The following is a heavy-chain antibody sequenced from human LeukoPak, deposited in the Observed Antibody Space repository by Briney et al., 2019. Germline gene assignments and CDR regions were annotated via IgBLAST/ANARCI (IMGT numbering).Heavy chain of an antibody. J-gene: IGHJ4*02. CDR2: ISGDGGTT. V-gene: IGHV3-43*02. CDR1: GFTFDDYP. CDR3: AKDYY. Sequence: PGETLRLSCAASGFTFDDYPMHWVRQVPGKGLEWVSLISGDGGTTYYADSVKGRFTISRDNSKNSLYLQMNSLRSEDTALYYRAKDYYWGQGTLVTVSS.